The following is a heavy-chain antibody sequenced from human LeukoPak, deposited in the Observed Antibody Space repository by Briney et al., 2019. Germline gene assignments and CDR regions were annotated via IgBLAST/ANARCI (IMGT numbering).Heavy chain of an antibody. CDR1: GFTFSSYS. D-gene: IGHD3-22*01. J-gene: IGHJ3*02. Sequence: PGGSLRLSCAASGFTFSSYSMNWVRQAPAQGLEWVSYISSSSSTIYYADSVKGRFTISRDNAKNSLYLQMNSLRDEDTAVYYCARLTYYYDSSGLHAFDIWGQGTMVTVSS. V-gene: IGHV3-48*02. CDR2: ISSSSSTI. CDR3: ARLTYYYDSSGLHAFDI.